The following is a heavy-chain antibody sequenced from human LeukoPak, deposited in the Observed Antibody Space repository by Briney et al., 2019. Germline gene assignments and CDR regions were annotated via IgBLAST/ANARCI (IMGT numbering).Heavy chain of an antibody. CDR2: ISSSSSYI. CDR3: ARGIGVAAAGTYYFDY. Sequence: GGSLRLSCAAPGFTFSSYSMNWVRQAPGKGLEWVSSISSSSSYIYYADSVKGRFTISRDNAKNSLYLQMNSLRAEDTAVYYCARGIGVAAAGTYYFDYWGQGTLVTVSS. D-gene: IGHD6-13*01. V-gene: IGHV3-21*01. CDR1: GFTFSSYS. J-gene: IGHJ4*02.